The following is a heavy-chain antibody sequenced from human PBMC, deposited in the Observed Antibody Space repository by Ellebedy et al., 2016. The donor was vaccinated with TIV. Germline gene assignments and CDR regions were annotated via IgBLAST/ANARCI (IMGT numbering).Heavy chain of an antibody. CDR1: GFTFDESA. V-gene: IGHV3-9*01. Sequence: SLKISCAASGFTFDESAMHWVRQAPGKGLEWVSSINWNSGNITYADSVKGRFTISRDNAKNSLYLQMNSLRAEDTAFYYCAKAPVAETIISCLDYWGQGTLVTVSS. CDR3: AKAPVAETIISCLDY. J-gene: IGHJ4*02. CDR2: INWNSGNI. D-gene: IGHD4-17*01.